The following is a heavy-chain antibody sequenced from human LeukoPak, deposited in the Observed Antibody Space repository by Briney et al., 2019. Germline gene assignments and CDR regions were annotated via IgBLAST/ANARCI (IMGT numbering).Heavy chain of an antibody. CDR1: GFTFSSYA. J-gene: IGHJ4*02. CDR3: AKDEWELLSFFDY. V-gene: IGHV3-23*01. CDR2: ISGSGGST. Sequence: PGGSLRLSCAASGFTFSSYAMSWVRQASGKGLEWVSAISGSGGSTYYADSVKGRFTISRDNSKNTLYLQMNSLRAEDTAVYYCAKDEWELLSFFDYWGQGTLVTVSS. D-gene: IGHD1-26*01.